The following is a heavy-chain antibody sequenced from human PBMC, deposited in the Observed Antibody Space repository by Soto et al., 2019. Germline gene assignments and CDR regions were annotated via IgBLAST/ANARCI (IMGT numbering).Heavy chain of an antibody. J-gene: IGHJ4*02. CDR2: ISTYDGTT. D-gene: IGHD3-22*01. V-gene: IGHV1-18*01. CDR1: GYSFTSYG. CDR3: ARDQVFEDSRGNLAGY. Sequence: QVQLVQSGGEVKEPGASVQVSCKASGYSFTSYGINWVRQVPGQGLEWMGWISTYDGTTKYAQKVQGRVTMTTDESTSTADMELRSLRSDDTAVYYCARDQVFEDSRGNLAGYWGQGTLVTVSS.